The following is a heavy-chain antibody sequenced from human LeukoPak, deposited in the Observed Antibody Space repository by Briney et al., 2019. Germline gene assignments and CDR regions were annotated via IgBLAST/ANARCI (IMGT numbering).Heavy chain of an antibody. J-gene: IGHJ4*02. CDR1: GFTFRSYS. CDR2: ISSSSSYI. V-gene: IGHV3-21*01. CDR3: ARRAKMATISVVDY. Sequence: RGSLRLSCAASGFTFRSYSMNRVRQAPGKVLEWVSSISSSSSYIYYADSVKGRFTISRDNAKNSLYLQMNSLRAEDTAVYYCARRAKMATISVVDYWGQGTLVTVSS. D-gene: IGHD5-24*01.